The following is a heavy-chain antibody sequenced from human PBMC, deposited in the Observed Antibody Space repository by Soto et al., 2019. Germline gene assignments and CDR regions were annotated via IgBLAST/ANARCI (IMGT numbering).Heavy chain of an antibody. Sequence: PGGSLKLSCAAYGFTFRSYSLNWDRQAPGNGLEWVSSISSSSSYIYYADSVKGRFTISRDNAKNSLYLQMNSLRAEDTAVYYCARDYRNTMIVVVHDAFDIWGQGT. CDR1: GFTFRSYS. CDR2: ISSSSSYI. CDR3: ARDYRNTMIVVVHDAFDI. J-gene: IGHJ3*02. V-gene: IGHV3-21*01. D-gene: IGHD3-22*01.